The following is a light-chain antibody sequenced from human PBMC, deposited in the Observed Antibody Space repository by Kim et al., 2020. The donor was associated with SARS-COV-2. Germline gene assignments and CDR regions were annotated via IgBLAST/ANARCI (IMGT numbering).Light chain of an antibody. CDR1: QSISTY. CDR3: QQRAKWPLT. CDR2: DAI. V-gene: IGKV3-11*01. J-gene: IGKJ4*01. Sequence: EIVLTQSPATLSLSPGERATLSCRASQSISTYIVWYQQKSGQAPRLLIYDAIDRATGIPARFSGSGFGTDFTLTISSLEPGDFAVYYCQQRAKWPLTFGGGTKVDIK.